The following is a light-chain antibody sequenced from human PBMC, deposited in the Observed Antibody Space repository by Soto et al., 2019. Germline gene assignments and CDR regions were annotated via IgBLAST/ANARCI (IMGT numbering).Light chain of an antibody. Sequence: QSALTQPASVSGSPGQSITISCTGTSSDVDGYDYVSWYQIHPGKAPKLMVFEVSNRPSGVSYRFSGSKSGNTASLTISGLQAEGEADYFCSSYSLSTAYLFGTGTKVTVL. CDR2: EVS. V-gene: IGLV2-14*01. CDR3: SSYSLSTAYL. CDR1: SSDVDGYDY. J-gene: IGLJ1*01.